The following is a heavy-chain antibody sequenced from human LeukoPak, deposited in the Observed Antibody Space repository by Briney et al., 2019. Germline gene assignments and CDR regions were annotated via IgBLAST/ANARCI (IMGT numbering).Heavy chain of an antibody. Sequence: GGSLRLSCAASGFTFSSYSMNWVRQAPGKGLEWVSSISSSSSYIYYAGSVKGRFTISRDNAKNSLYLQMNSLRAEDTAVYYCARDRRLRDFDYWGQGTLVTVSS. CDR1: GFTFSSYS. CDR2: ISSSSSYI. V-gene: IGHV3-21*01. CDR3: ARDRRLRDFDY. J-gene: IGHJ4*02. D-gene: IGHD5-18*01.